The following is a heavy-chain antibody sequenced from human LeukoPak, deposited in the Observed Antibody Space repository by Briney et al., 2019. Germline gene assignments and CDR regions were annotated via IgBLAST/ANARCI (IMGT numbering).Heavy chain of an antibody. D-gene: IGHD6-19*01. Sequence: GGSLRLSCAASGFTFSSYAMSWVRQAPGKGLEWVSAISGSGGSTYYADSVKGRFTISIDNSKNTLYLQMNSLRAEDTAVYYCAKDLRSSGWYHYFDYWGQGTLVTVSS. V-gene: IGHV3-23*01. CDR1: GFTFSSYA. CDR2: ISGSGGST. J-gene: IGHJ4*02. CDR3: AKDLRSSGWYHYFDY.